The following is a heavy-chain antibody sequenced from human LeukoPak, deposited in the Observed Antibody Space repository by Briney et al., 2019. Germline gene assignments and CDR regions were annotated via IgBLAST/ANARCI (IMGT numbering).Heavy chain of an antibody. Sequence: GGSLRLSCATSGFTFSSYSMNWVRQAPGKGLEWVSSISSSSSYIYYADSVKGRFTISRDNAKNSLYLQMNSLRAEDTAVYYCARITYYDILTGYSTAMDVWGKGTTVTVSS. CDR1: GFTFSSYS. CDR3: ARITYYDILTGYSTAMDV. D-gene: IGHD3-9*01. J-gene: IGHJ6*03. V-gene: IGHV3-21*01. CDR2: ISSSSSYI.